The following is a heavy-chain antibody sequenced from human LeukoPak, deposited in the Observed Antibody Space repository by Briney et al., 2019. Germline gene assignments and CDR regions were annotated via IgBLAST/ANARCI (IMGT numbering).Heavy chain of an antibody. D-gene: IGHD3-22*01. CDR3: ARESEGYYYDSSGILGDY. CDR1: GYTFTSYG. Sequence: ASVKVSCKASGYTFTSYGISWVRQAPGQGLEWMGWISAYNGNTNYIQKLQGRVTMPTDTSTRTAYMELRSLRSDDTAVYYCARESEGYYYDSSGILGDYWGQGTLVTVSS. CDR2: ISAYNGNT. V-gene: IGHV1-18*01. J-gene: IGHJ4*02.